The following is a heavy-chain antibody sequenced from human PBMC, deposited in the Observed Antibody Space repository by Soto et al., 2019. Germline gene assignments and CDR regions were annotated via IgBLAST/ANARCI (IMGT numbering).Heavy chain of an antibody. V-gene: IGHV4-59*01. CDR1: GGSISSYY. D-gene: IGHD6-13*01. CDR3: ARAGGIAAWDV. CDR2: IYYSGST. Sequence: SETLSLTCTVSGGSISSYYWSWIRQPPGKGLEWIGYIYYSGSTNYNPSLKSRVTISVDTSKNQFSLKLSSVTAADTAVYYCARAGGIAAWDVWGQGTTVTVSS. J-gene: IGHJ6*02.